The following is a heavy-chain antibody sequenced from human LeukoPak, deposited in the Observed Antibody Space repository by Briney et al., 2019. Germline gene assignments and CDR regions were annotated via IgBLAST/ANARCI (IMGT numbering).Heavy chain of an antibody. J-gene: IGHJ3*02. CDR3: ARDLNDSSGYYYPDAFDI. Sequence: GGSLRLSCAASGFTFSTYWMSWVRQAPVKGLEWVANIKQDGSEKYYVDSVKGRFTISRNNAKNSLYLQMNSLRAEDTAVYYCARDLNDSSGYYYPDAFDIWGQGTMVTVSS. V-gene: IGHV3-7*01. CDR1: GFTFSTYW. D-gene: IGHD3-22*01. CDR2: IKQDGSEK.